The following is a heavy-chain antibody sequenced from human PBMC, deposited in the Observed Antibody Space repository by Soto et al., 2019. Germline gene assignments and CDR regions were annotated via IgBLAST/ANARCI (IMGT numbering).Heavy chain of an antibody. CDR1: DDSIRSTSYF. V-gene: IGHV4-39*01. Sequence: QPQLQESGPGLVKPSETLSLTCTVSDDSIRSTSYFWGWIRQPPGKKLEWIGSIYYSGSTFYNPSLTSRVTISLDTSKNQLSLKLSSVTAADTAVYFCARHYEGWGYYYYYGMDVWGQGTTVTVSS. CDR2: IYYSGST. J-gene: IGHJ6*02. CDR3: ARHYEGWGYYYYYGMDV. D-gene: IGHD3-16*01.